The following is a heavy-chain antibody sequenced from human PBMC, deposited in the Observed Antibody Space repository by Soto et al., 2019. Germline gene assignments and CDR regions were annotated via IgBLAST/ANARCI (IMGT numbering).Heavy chain of an antibody. V-gene: IGHV4-59*01. J-gene: IGHJ5*02. CDR1: GDSIRSYF. CDR3: ASSKMGLISVLET. CDR2: IPYSGGP. D-gene: IGHD2-8*01. Sequence: QVQLQESGPGLVKPSETLSLTCNVSGDSIRSYFWSWTRQPPGKGLEWIGYIPYSGGPTYNPSLKSRVTISIDTSKKQFSLRMTSVTAADTAVYYCASSKMGLISVLETWGQGTLVTVSA.